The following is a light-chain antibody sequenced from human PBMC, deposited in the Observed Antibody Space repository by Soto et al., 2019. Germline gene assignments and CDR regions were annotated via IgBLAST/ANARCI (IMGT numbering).Light chain of an antibody. J-gene: IGKJ2*01. CDR3: QQYYQWPSYT. CDR1: ESVTSS. V-gene: IGKV3-15*01. Sequence: EIVLTQSPGTLSFSAGDRATLSCRASESVTSSLAWYQQKPGQSPRLLVYDASTRATAIPARFSGSGSGTEFTLTINTLQPEDFAVYYCQQYYQWPSYTFGQGTKVDIK. CDR2: DAS.